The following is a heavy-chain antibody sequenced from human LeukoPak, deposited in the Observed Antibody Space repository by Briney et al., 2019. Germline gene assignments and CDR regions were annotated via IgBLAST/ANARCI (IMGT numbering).Heavy chain of an antibody. V-gene: IGHV5-51*01. J-gene: IGHJ4*02. D-gene: IGHD3-9*01. CDR3: ARGPLYIRYAAPLIDY. Sequence: GESLKTSCKASGYRFTSQWIGWVRQMPGKGLEWMGIIYPGDSDTTYSPSFQGQVTISADKSISTAYLQWSSLKASDTAMYYCARGPLYIRYAAPLIDYWGQGTLVTVSS. CDR2: IYPGDSDT. CDR1: GYRFTSQW.